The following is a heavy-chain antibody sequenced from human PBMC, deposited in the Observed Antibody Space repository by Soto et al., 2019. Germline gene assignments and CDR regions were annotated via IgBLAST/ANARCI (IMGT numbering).Heavy chain of an antibody. CDR1: GYSFTSYW. V-gene: IGHV5-51*01. Sequence: GESLKISCKGSGYSFTSYWIGWVRQMPRKGLEWMGIIYPGDSDTRYSPSFQGQVTISADKSISTAYLQWSSLKASDTAMYYCARSSIDSSGYYEKYFQHWGQGTLVTVSS. CDR2: IYPGDSDT. J-gene: IGHJ1*01. D-gene: IGHD3-22*01. CDR3: ARSSIDSSGYYEKYFQH.